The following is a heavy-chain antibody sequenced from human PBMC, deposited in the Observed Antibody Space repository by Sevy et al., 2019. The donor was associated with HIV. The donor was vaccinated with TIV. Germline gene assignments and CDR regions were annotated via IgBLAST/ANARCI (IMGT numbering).Heavy chain of an antibody. V-gene: IGHV2-5*01. D-gene: IGHD3-16*02. J-gene: IGHJ5*02. Sequence: SGPTLVKPTQTLTLTCTFSGFSLSTSGVGVGWIRQPPGKALEWLALISWNDDKRYSPSLKSRLTITKDTSKNQVVLTMTNMDPVDTATYYCALLNYDYVWGSYPPPLFDPWGQGTLVTVSS. CDR2: ISWNDDK. CDR3: ALLNYDYVWGSYPPPLFDP. CDR1: GFSLSTSGVG.